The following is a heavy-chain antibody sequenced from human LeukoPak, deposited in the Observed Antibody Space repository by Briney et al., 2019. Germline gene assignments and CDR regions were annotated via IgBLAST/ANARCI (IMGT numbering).Heavy chain of an antibody. V-gene: IGHV3-21*01. Sequence: GGSLRLSCAASGFTFSSYWMNWVRQAPGKGLEWVSSISSSSSYIYYADSAKGRFTISRDNAKNSLYLQMNSLRAEDTAVYYCAREPGPYGSGSYYYDYWGQGTLVTVSS. D-gene: IGHD3-10*01. CDR3: AREPGPYGSGSYYYDY. CDR2: ISSSSSYI. CDR1: GFTFSSYW. J-gene: IGHJ4*02.